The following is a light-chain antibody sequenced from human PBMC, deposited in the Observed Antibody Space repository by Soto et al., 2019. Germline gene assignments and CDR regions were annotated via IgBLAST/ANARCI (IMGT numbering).Light chain of an antibody. J-gene: IGKJ1*01. CDR3: NQDKSRWP. V-gene: IGKV1-5*03. Sequence: DIQMTQSPSTLSASVGDRVTITCRASKSISSWLAWYQQKPGKAPKLLIYKASSLESGVPSRCSGSGSGTEFALTISNLQADDFASYCCNQDKSRWPFGQGSQVAIK. CDR2: KAS. CDR1: KSISSW.